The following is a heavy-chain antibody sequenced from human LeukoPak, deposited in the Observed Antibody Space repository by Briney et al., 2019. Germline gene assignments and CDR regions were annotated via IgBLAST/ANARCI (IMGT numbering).Heavy chain of an antibody. V-gene: IGHV1-69*13. CDR2: IIPIFGTA. Sequence: SVKVSCKASGGTFSSYAISWVRQAPGQGLEWMGGIIPIFGTANYAQKFQGRVTITADESTSTAYMELSSLRSEDTAVYYCARDREITMVRGEFDYWGQGTLVTVSS. J-gene: IGHJ4*02. CDR3: ARDREITMVRGEFDY. D-gene: IGHD3-10*01. CDR1: GGTFSSYA.